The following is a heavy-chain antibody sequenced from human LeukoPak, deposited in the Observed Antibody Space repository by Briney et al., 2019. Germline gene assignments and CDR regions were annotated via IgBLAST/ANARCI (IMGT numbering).Heavy chain of an antibody. V-gene: IGHV4-34*01. CDR1: GGSFSGYY. CDR2: INHSGST. J-gene: IGHJ4*02. Sequence: SETLSLTCAVYGGSFSGYYWSWIRQPPGKGLEWIGEINHSGSTNYNPSLKSRVTISVDTSKNQFSLKLSSVTAADTAVYYCARLKRIQLWSNYPFDYWGQGTLVTVSS. D-gene: IGHD5-18*01. CDR3: ARLKRIQLWSNYPFDY.